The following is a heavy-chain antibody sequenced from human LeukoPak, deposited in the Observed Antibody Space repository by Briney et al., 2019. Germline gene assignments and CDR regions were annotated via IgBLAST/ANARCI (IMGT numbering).Heavy chain of an antibody. CDR3: ARHGRGDSSGYPNWFDP. V-gene: IGHV4-39*01. D-gene: IGHD3-22*01. CDR1: GGSISSSSYY. CDR2: IYYSGST. J-gene: IGHJ5*02. Sequence: PSETLSLTCSVSGGSISSSSYYWGWIRQPPGKGLEWIGSIYYSGSTYYNPSLKSRVTISVDTSKNQFSLKLSSVTAADTAVYYCARHGRGDSSGYPNWFDPWGQGTLVTVSS.